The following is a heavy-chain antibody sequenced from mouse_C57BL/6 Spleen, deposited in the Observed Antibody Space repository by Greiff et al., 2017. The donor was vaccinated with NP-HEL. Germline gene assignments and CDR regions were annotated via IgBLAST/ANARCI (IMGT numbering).Heavy chain of an antibody. D-gene: IGHD1-1*01. CDR1: GYTFTSYW. CDR3: AREEIYDYGSSYSDY. V-gene: IGHV1-53*01. J-gene: IGHJ2*01. Sequence: VQLQQSGTELVKPGASVKLSCKASGYTFTSYWMHWVKQRPGQGLEWIGNINPSNGGTNYNEKFKGKATLTVDKSSSTAYMQLSSLTSEDSAVYYCAREEIYDYGSSYSDYWGQGTTLTVSS. CDR2: INPSNGGT.